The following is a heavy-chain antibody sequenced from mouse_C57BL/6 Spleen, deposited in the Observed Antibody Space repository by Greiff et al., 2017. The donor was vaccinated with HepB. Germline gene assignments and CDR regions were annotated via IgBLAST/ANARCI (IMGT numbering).Heavy chain of an antibody. CDR3: AREDDYGDY. V-gene: IGHV3-6*01. CDR1: GYSITSGYY. J-gene: IGHJ2*01. D-gene: IGHD2-4*01. CDR2: ISYDGSN. Sequence: EVQLQQSGPGLVKPSQSLSLTCSVTGYSITSGYYWNWIRQFPGIKLEWMGYISYDGSNNYNPSLKNRISITRDTSKNQFFLKLNSVTTEDTATYYCAREDDYGDYWGQGTTLTVSS.